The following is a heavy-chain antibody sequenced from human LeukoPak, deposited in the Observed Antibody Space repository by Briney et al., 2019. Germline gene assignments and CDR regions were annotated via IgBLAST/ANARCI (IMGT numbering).Heavy chain of an antibody. D-gene: IGHD2-15*01. J-gene: IGHJ4*02. CDR2: ISTSGGDI. CDR3: AREHCSGGGCYYFDY. V-gene: IGHV3-48*03. CDR1: GFTFSDYE. Sequence: GGSLRLSCAASGFTFSDYEMNWVRQAPVKGLEWVSYISTSGGDIYYAESVKGRFTISRDNAKNSLYLQMHSLRVEDTAVYYCAREHCSGGGCYYFDYWGQGTLVTVSS.